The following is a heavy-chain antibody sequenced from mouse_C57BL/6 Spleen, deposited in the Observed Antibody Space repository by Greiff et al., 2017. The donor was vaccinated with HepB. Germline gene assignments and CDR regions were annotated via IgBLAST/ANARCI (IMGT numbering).Heavy chain of an antibody. D-gene: IGHD2-5*01. CDR1: GYTFTDYE. V-gene: IGHV1-15*01. J-gene: IGHJ2*01. CDR3: TRLSYYSKPDY. Sequence: VQLVESGAELVRPGASVTLSCKASGYTFTDYEMHWVKQTPVHGLEWIGAIDPETGGTAYNQKFKGKAILTADKSSSTAYMELRSLTSEDSAVYYCTRLSYYSKPDYWGQGTTLTVSS. CDR2: IDPETGGT.